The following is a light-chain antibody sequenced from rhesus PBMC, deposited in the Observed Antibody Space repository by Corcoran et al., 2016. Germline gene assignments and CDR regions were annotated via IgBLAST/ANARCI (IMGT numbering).Light chain of an antibody. J-gene: IGKJ3*01. V-gene: IGKV1-22*01. CDR2: KAS. CDR1: QSISSW. Sequence: DIQMTQSPSSLSASVGDTVTITCRASQSISSWLEWYQQKPGKAPKLLIYKASSLQSGVPSRFSGSGSATDYTLTISSLQPEDFATYYCLQYTSSPFTFGPGTKLDIK. CDR3: LQYTSSPFT.